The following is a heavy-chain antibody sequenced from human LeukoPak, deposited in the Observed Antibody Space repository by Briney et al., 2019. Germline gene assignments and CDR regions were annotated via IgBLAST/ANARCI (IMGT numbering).Heavy chain of an antibody. CDR1: GFTFSSYS. J-gene: IGHJ4*02. V-gene: IGHV3-21*01. D-gene: IGHD4-11*01. CDR3: AKDLTVTSTCYFDS. Sequence: GGSLRLSCAASGFTFSSYSMNWVRQAPGKGLEWVSSITSTSSYIYYADSMRGRFTISRDNAKNSLYLQMNSLRAEDTAAYYCAKDLTVTSTCYFDSWGQGTLVTVSS. CDR2: ITSTSSYI.